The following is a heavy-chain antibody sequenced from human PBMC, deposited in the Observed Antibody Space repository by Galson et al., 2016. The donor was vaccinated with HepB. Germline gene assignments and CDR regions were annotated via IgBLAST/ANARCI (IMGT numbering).Heavy chain of an antibody. Sequence: SVKVSCKASGYTFTTYAVIWVRQAPGQGLEWMGWINTNTGNPTYAQDFTGRFVFSLDTSVSTAYLQISDLKAEDTAVYFCAREAGTVAGPGGYWGQGTLVTVSS. V-gene: IGHV7-4-1*02. J-gene: IGHJ4*02. D-gene: IGHD6-19*01. CDR1: GYTFTTYA. CDR2: INTNTGNP. CDR3: AREAGTVAGPGGY.